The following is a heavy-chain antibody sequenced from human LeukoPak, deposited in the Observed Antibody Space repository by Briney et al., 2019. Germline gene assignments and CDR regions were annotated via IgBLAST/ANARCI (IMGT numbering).Heavy chain of an antibody. Sequence: SGGSLRLSCAASGFTFSSYSMNWVRQAPGKGLEWVSSITSSNNYIYYADSVKGRFTISRDNAKNSLYLQMNSLTAEDTAVYYCARVDYWGQGTLVTVSS. CDR2: ITSSNNYI. J-gene: IGHJ4*02. V-gene: IGHV3-21*01. CDR3: ARVDY. CDR1: GFTFSSYS.